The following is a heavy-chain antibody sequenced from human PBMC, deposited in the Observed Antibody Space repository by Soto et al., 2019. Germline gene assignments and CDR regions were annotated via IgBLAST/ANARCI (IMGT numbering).Heavy chain of an antibody. V-gene: IGHV1-3*01. CDR2: INAGNGNT. Sequence: ASVKVSCKASGYTFTSYAMHWVRQAPGQRLEWMGWINAGNGNTKYSQKFQGRVTITRDTSASTAYMELSSLRSEDTAVYYCARDYDFWSGSLFYGMDVWGQGTTVTV. CDR3: ARDYDFWSGSLFYGMDV. D-gene: IGHD3-3*01. J-gene: IGHJ6*02. CDR1: GYTFTSYA.